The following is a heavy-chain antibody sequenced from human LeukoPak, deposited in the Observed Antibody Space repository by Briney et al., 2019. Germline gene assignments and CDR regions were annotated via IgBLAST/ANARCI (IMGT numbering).Heavy chain of an antibody. D-gene: IGHD5-18*01. CDR3: ARVDTAMVTASGWFDP. Sequence: SFKVSCKASGCTVSSYAIRWVRQDPGQGLEWMGGVIPIFGTANYAQKFQGRVTITADESTSTAYMELSSLRSEDTAVYYCARVDTAMVTASGWFDPWGQGTLVTVSS. CDR2: VIPIFGTA. J-gene: IGHJ5*02. CDR1: GCTVSSYA. V-gene: IGHV1-69*01.